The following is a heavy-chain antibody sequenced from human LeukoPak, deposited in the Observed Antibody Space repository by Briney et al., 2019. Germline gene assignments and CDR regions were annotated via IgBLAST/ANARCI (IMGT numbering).Heavy chain of an antibody. CDR3: ARRGCSSTSCYAFDY. Sequence: PSETLSLTCAVHGGSFSGYYWSWIRQPPGKGLEWIGEINHSGSTNYNPSLKSRVTISVDTSKNQFSLKLSSVTAADTAVYYCARRGCSSTSCYAFDYWGQGTLVTVSS. CDR2: INHSGST. D-gene: IGHD2-2*01. CDR1: GGSFSGYY. V-gene: IGHV4-34*01. J-gene: IGHJ4*02.